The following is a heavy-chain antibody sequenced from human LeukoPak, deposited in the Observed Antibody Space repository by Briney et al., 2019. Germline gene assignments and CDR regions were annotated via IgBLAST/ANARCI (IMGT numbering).Heavy chain of an antibody. D-gene: IGHD3-9*01. CDR2: IIPIFGTA. Sequence: GASVKVSCKASGGTFSSYAISRVRQAPGQGLEWMGGIIPIFGTANYAQKFQGRVTITADKSTSTVYMELSSLRSEDTAVYYCAFGGYDILTGYLDAFDIWGQGTMVTVSS. CDR3: AFGGYDILTGYLDAFDI. V-gene: IGHV1-69*06. CDR1: GGTFSSYA. J-gene: IGHJ3*02.